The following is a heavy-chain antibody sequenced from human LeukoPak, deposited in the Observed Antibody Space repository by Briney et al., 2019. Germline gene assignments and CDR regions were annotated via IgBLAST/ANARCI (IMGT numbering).Heavy chain of an antibody. CDR2: ISGSGGST. Sequence: GGSLRLSCAASGFTSTNYAMNWVRQAPGKGLEWVSGISGSGGSTYYADSVKGRFTISRDISKNTLYLQMNSLRAEDTAVYYCAKDEGSGWYYFDYWGQGSLVTVSS. V-gene: IGHV3-23*01. CDR3: AKDEGSGWYYFDY. CDR1: GFTSTNYA. J-gene: IGHJ4*02. D-gene: IGHD6-19*01.